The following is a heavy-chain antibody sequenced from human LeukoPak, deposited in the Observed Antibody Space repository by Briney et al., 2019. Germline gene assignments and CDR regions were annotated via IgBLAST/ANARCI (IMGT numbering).Heavy chain of an antibody. V-gene: IGHV3-21*01. Sequence: GGSLRLSCAASGFTFYTYSMNWVRQAPGKGLEWVSSISSSGTYTYYADSVKGRFTISRDNSKNTLYLQMNSLRAEDTAVYYCARPSIAAVGRSFDPWGQGILVTVSS. D-gene: IGHD6-13*01. CDR3: ARPSIAAVGRSFDP. CDR2: ISSSGTYT. CDR1: GFTFYTYS. J-gene: IGHJ5*02.